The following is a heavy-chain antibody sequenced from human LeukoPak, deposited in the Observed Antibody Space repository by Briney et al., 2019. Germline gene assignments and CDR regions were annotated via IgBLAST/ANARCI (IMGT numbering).Heavy chain of an antibody. J-gene: IGHJ6*02. CDR3: ARDCSSTSCYVYGMDV. D-gene: IGHD2-2*01. V-gene: IGHV1-2*06. CDR1: GYTFTGYY. CDR2: INPNSGGT. Sequence: AASVKVSCKASGYTFTGYYMHWVRLAPGQGLEWMGRINPNSGGTNYAQKFQGRVTMTRDTSISTAYMELSRLRSDDTAVYYCARDCSSTSCYVYGMDVWGQGTTVTVSS.